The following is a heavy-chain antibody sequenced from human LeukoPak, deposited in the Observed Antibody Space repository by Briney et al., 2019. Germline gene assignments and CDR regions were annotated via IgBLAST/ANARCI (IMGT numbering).Heavy chain of an antibody. CDR3: ASAPTTVTPLNWFDP. V-gene: IGHV1-69*04. CDR2: IIPILGIA. Sequence: TVKVSCKASGGTFSSYAISWVRQAPGLGLEWMGRIIPILGIANYAQKFQGRVTITADKSTSTAYMELSSLRSEDTAVYYCASAPTTVTPLNWFDPWGQGTLVTVSS. D-gene: IGHD4-17*01. J-gene: IGHJ5*02. CDR1: GGTFSSYA.